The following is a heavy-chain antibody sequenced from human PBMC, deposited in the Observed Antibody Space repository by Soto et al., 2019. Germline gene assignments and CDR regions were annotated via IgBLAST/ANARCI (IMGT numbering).Heavy chain of an antibody. CDR3: ARVHVMVVAGSTFDY. CDR1: GHSISSGSY. D-gene: IGHD6-19*01. J-gene: IGHJ4*01. CDR2: IYHGGTT. V-gene: IGHV4-38-2*02. Sequence: LSLTCTVSGHSISSGSYWAWIRQPPGKGPEWIASIYHGGTTFYNPSLKSRITISVDTSNNQFSLKLTSVTAADAAVYYCARVHVMVVAGSTFDYWGHGTLVTVSS.